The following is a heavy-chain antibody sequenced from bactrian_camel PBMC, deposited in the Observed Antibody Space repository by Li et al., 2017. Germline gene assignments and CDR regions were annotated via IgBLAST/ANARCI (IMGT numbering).Heavy chain of an antibody. CDR1: GFTFNTYT. D-gene: IGHD2*01. V-gene: IGHV3S42*01. J-gene: IGHJ4*01. CDR2: INSGGGP. Sequence: VQLVESGGDLVQPGESLTLSCAASGFTFNTYTMNWVRQAPGKGLEWVSVINSGGGPNYADSVKGRFTISRDNDKNTLYLQMNALVPEDTAMYYCAAEEFRCCVGGGYCYGIVVDYGYRTQGTQVTVS. CDR3: AAEEFRCCVGGGYCYGIVVDYGY.